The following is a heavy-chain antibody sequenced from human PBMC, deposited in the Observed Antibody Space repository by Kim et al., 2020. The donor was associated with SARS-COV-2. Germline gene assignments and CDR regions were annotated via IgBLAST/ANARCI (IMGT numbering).Heavy chain of an antibody. V-gene: IGHV3-33*01. CDR2: IWYDGSNK. Sequence: GGSLRLSCAASGFTFSSYGMHWVRQAPGKGLEWVAVIWYDGSNKYYADSVKGRFTISRDNSKNTLYLQMNSLRAEDTAVYYCARVTGYCYGSWSVLGAYYDYYGMDVWGQGTTVTVSS. CDR3: ARVTGYCYGSWSVLGAYYDYYGMDV. J-gene: IGHJ6*02. CDR1: GFTFSSYG. D-gene: IGHD5-18*01.